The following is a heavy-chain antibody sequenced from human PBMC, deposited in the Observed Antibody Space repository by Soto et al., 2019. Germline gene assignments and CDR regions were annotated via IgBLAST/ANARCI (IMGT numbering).Heavy chain of an antibody. CDR3: GRVDWNAGAD. J-gene: IGHJ4*02. CDR1: GLSFSDYW. D-gene: IGHD1-1*01. V-gene: IGHV3-74*01. CDR2: IRSGGDT. Sequence: EVRLAESGGGLVQPGGSLRLSCVASGLSFSDYWIHWVRQAPGKGLIWVSGIRSGGDTDYADSVKGRFTISRDNAKNTVYLQMNNLRADDMAVYYCGRVDWNAGADWGQGTLVTVSS.